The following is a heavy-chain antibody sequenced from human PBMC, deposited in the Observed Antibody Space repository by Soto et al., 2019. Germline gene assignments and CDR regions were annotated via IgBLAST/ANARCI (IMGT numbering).Heavy chain of an antibody. CDR3: AIHSLARRPNDLFDL. CDR1: GDSIISSDFY. Sequence: TEKLSLTCTVSGDSIISSDFYWGWVRQPPGKGLEWIGSIFYLGSSYYNPSLKSRVTMSVDTSKNQFSLRLRSVTAADTALYFCAIHSLARRPNDLFDLRGQGFMVT. D-gene: IGHD6-6*01. J-gene: IGHJ5*02. CDR2: IFYLGSS. V-gene: IGHV4-39*01.